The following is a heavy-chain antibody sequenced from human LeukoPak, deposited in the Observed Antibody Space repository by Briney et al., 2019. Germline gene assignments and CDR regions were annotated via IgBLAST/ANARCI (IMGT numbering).Heavy chain of an antibody. Sequence: GSLRLSCAASGFTFSSYSMNWVRQAPGKGLEWVSGISGSGGSTYYADSVKGRFTISRDNSKNTLYLQMNSLRAEDTAVYYCAKGGKVTRTDYFDYWGQGTLVTVSS. CDR1: GFTFSSYS. CDR3: AKGGKVTRTDYFDY. J-gene: IGHJ4*02. CDR2: ISGSGGST. V-gene: IGHV3-23*01. D-gene: IGHD1-14*01.